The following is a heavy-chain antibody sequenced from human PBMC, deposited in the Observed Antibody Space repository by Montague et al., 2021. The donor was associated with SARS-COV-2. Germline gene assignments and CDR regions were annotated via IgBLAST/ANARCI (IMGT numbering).Heavy chain of an antibody. CDR2: IYSGGSST. J-gene: IGHJ4*02. Sequence: RSISFSASGFTFSNYAMSWVRQAPGKGLEWVSVIYSGGSSTYYADSVKGRFTISRDNSKNTLYLQMNSLRAEDTAVYYCAKDPHYDFWSGYYFDYWGQGTLVTVSS. V-gene: IGHV3-23*03. CDR1: GFTFSNYA. CDR3: AKDPHYDFWSGYYFDY. D-gene: IGHD3-3*01.